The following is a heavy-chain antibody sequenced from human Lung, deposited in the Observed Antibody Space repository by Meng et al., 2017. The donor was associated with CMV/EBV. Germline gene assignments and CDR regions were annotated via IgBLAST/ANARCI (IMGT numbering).Heavy chain of an antibody. CDR2: ISYDGSNK. V-gene: IGHV3-30*03. D-gene: IGHD3-3*01. CDR3: TRGGGTISIFGVARIVGGMDV. CDR1: GGSISSYY. Sequence: GGSLRLXXTVSGGSISSYYWSWIRQAPGKGLEWVAVISYDGSNKYYADSVKGRFTISRDNSKNTLYLQMNSLRVEDTAVYYCTRGGGTISIFGVARIVGGMDVWGQGTTVXVSS. J-gene: IGHJ6*02.